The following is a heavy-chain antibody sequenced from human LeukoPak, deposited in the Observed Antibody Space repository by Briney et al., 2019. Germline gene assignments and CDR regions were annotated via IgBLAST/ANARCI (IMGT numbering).Heavy chain of an antibody. D-gene: IGHD6-13*01. J-gene: IGHJ4*02. CDR2: IIPILGIA. Sequence: GASVEVSCKASGGTFSSYAISWVRQAPGQGLEWMGRIIPILGIANYAQKFQGRVTITADKSTSTAYMELSSLRSEDTAVYYGARSYPYSSSWPDYWGQGTLVTASS. V-gene: IGHV1-69*04. CDR3: ARSYPYSSSWPDY. CDR1: GGTFSSYA.